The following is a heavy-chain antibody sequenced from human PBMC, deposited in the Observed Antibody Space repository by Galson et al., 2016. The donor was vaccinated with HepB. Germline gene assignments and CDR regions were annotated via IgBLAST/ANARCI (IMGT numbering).Heavy chain of an antibody. Sequence: SLRLSCAASGFSFSNYALHWVRQAPGKGLEWVSYITSSGNIIYYAESVKGRFTISRDNAKNTLYLQMNSLRAEDTAVYYCAKDATAAPAPYNYFDPWGQGTLVTVSS. CDR1: GFSFSNYA. V-gene: IGHV3-48*03. CDR3: AKDATAAPAPYNYFDP. CDR2: ITSSGNII. J-gene: IGHJ5*02. D-gene: IGHD5-24*01.